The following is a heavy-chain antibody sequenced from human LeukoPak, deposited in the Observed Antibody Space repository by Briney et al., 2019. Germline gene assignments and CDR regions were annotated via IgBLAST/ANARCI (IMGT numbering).Heavy chain of an antibody. Sequence: PGGSLGLSCAASGFTFTNYAMTWVRQAPGKGLEWVSVISGSGDTTYYADSVKGRFAISRDNSKNTLYLQINSLRAEDTALYYCGRGSGVNCYNVVDVRGQGTTVAVSS. J-gene: IGHJ6*02. D-gene: IGHD2-15*01. CDR3: GRGSGVNCYNVVDV. CDR1: GFTFTNYA. CDR2: ISGSGDTT. V-gene: IGHV3-23*01.